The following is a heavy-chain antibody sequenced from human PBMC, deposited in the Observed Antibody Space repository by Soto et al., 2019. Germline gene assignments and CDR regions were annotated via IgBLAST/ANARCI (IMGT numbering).Heavy chain of an antibody. CDR3: AREAAASGMDV. J-gene: IGHJ6*02. Sequence: SETLSLTCAVYGGSFSGYYWSWIRQPPGKGLEWIGEINHSGSTNYNPSLKSRVTISVDTSKNQFSLKLSSVTAADTAVYYCAREAAASGMDVWGQGTTVTVSS. CDR2: INHSGST. V-gene: IGHV4-34*01. D-gene: IGHD6-13*01. CDR1: GGSFSGYY.